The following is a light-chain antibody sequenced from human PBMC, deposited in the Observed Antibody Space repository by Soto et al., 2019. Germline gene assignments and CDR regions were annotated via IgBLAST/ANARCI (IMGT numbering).Light chain of an antibody. J-gene: IGKJ4*01. CDR1: QSVKNNY. V-gene: IGKV3-20*01. Sequence: EIVLKQSPDTLSLSPGERATLSCRASQSVKNNYLAWYQQKPGQAPRFLIYDASSRATGIPDRFSGSGSGTDFTLTISRLEPEDFAVYYCQQYGSTPLTFGGGTKVDMK. CDR2: DAS. CDR3: QQYGSTPLT.